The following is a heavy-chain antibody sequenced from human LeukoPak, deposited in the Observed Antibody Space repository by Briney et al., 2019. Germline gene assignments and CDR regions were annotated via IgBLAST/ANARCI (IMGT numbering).Heavy chain of an antibody. D-gene: IGHD3-22*01. Sequence: SETLSLTCTISGGSVSDYYWSWIRQSPGKGLEWIGYIYHTGSTSYSPSLKSRVTISVDTSKNQFSLKLSSVTAADTAVYYCARDSSGYSSIDYWGQGTLVTVSS. CDR3: ARDSSGYSSIDY. CDR2: IYHTGST. J-gene: IGHJ4*02. V-gene: IGHV4-59*02. CDR1: GGSVSDYY.